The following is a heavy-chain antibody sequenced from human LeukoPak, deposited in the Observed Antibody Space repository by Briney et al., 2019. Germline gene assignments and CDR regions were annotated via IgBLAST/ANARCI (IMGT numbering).Heavy chain of an antibody. J-gene: IGHJ4*02. CDR1: GYTFTSYD. CDR2: MNPNSGNT. Sequence: ASVKVSCKASGYTFTSYDINWVRQATGQGLEWMGWMNPNSGNTGYAQKFQGRVTMTRNTSISTAYMELSSLRSEDTAVYYCARALRYFDWLLYGYWGQGTLVTVSS. CDR3: ARALRYFDWLLYGY. D-gene: IGHD3-9*01. V-gene: IGHV1-8*01.